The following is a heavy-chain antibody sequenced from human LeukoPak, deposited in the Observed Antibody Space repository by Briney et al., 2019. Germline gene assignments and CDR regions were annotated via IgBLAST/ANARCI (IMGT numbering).Heavy chain of an antibody. CDR1: GGTFSSYA. CDR3: ARVSDYGDYLGSY. CDR2: IIPIFGTA. V-gene: IGHV1-69*13. J-gene: IGHJ4*02. Sequence: SVKVSCKASGGTFSSYAISWVRQAPGQGLEWMEGIIPIFGTANYAQKFQGRVTITADESTSTAYMELSSLRSEDTAVYYCARVSDYGDYLGSYWGQGTLVTVSS. D-gene: IGHD4-17*01.